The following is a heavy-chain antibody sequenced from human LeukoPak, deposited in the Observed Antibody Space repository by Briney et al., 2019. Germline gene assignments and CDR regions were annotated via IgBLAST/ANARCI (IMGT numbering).Heavy chain of an antibody. CDR1: GFTSSSYA. D-gene: IGHD6-13*01. J-gene: IGHJ4*02. CDR2: ISGSGGST. CDR3: AKGEQQLVFFDY. V-gene: IGHV3-23*01. Sequence: PGGSLRLSCAASGFTSSSYAMSWVRQAPGKGLEWVSAISGSGGSTYYADSVKGRFTISRDNSKNTLYLQMNSLRAEDTAVYYCAKGEQQLVFFDYWGQGTLVTVSS.